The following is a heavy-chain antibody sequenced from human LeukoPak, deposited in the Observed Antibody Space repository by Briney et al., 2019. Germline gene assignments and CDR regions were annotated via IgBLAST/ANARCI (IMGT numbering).Heavy chain of an antibody. CDR3: ARDLVVPPYNWFDP. Sequence: SETLSLTCAVYGGSFSGYYWSWIRQPPGKGLEWIGEINHSGSTNYNPSLKSRVTISVDTSKNQFSLKLSSVTAADTAVYYCARDLVVPPYNWFDPWGQGTLVTVSS. CDR2: INHSGST. J-gene: IGHJ5*02. V-gene: IGHV4-34*01. D-gene: IGHD2-2*01. CDR1: GGSFSGYY.